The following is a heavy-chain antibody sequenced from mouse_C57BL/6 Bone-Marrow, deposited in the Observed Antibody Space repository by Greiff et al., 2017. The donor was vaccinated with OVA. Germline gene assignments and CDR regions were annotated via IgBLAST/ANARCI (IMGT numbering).Heavy chain of an antibody. CDR1: GPTFTSSW. CDR2: IYPGSGST. J-gene: IGHJ2*01. Sequence: QVQLQQPGAELVKPGASVRMSCKASGPTFTSSWITWVKQRPGQGLEWIGDIYPGSGSTNYNEKFKSKATLTVDTSSSTAYMQLSSLTSEDSAVYYCARKPFDYWGQGTTLTVSS. V-gene: IGHV1-55*01. CDR3: ARKPFDY.